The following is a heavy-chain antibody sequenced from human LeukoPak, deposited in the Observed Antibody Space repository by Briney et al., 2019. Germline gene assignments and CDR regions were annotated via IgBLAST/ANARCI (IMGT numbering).Heavy chain of an antibody. Sequence: GGSLRLSCAASGFTFISYWMHWVRQAPGKGLVWVSRINPDGSGTSYADSVKGRFTISRDNAKNTLYLQMNSLRAEDTAVHYCVRGDHHYAFDYWGQGSLVSVSS. CDR1: GFTFISYW. CDR2: INPDGSGT. CDR3: VRGDHHYAFDY. V-gene: IGHV3-74*01. D-gene: IGHD2-2*01. J-gene: IGHJ4*02.